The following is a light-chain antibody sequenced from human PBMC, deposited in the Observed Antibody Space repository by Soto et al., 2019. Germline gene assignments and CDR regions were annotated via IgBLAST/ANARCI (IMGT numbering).Light chain of an antibody. CDR2: GAS. J-gene: IGKJ1*01. V-gene: IGKV3-15*01. CDR1: QSVSSY. Sequence: EIVLTQSPATLSLSPGERATLSCRASQSVSSYLAWYQQKPGQAPRLLIYGASTRATGISARLSVSGSGTESTLTISNLQSEDFAVYYCQQYNTWPRTFGQGTKVDIK. CDR3: QQYNTWPRT.